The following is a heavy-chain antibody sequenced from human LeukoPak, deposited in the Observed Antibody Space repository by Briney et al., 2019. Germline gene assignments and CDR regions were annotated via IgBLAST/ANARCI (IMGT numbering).Heavy chain of an antibody. D-gene: IGHD6-13*01. CDR3: AEETGIAAAGTSPGGLD. Sequence: GGSLRLSCAASGFTFSSYWMTWVRQAPGKGLEWVANIKQDGNEKYYVDSVRGRFTISRDNSKNTLYLQMNSLRAEDTAVYYCAEETGIAAAGTSPGGLDWGQGTLVTVSS. J-gene: IGHJ4*02. CDR1: GFTFSSYW. CDR2: IKQDGNEK. V-gene: IGHV3-7*01.